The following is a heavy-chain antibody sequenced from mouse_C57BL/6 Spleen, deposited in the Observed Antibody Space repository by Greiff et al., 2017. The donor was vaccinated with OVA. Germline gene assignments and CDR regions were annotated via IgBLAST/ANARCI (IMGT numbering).Heavy chain of an antibody. V-gene: IGHV5-16*01. J-gene: IGHJ4*01. D-gene: IGHD2-4*01. Sequence: DVKLVESEGGLVQPGSSMKLSCTASGFTFSDYYMAWVRQVPEKGLEWVANINYDGSSTYYLDSLKSRFIISRDNAKNILYLQMSSLKSEDTATYYCARGQLRRGYYAMDYWGQGTSVTVSS. CDR2: INYDGSST. CDR1: GFTFSDYY. CDR3: ARGQLRRGYYAMDY.